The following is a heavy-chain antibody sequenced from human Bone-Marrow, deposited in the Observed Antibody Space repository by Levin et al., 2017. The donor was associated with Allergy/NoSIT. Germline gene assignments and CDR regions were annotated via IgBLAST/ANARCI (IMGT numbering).Heavy chain of an antibody. Sequence: SVKVSCKASGGTFSSYAISWVRQAPGQGLEWMGGIIPIFGTANYAQKFQGRVTITADKSTSTAYMELSSLRSEDTAVYYCARDIVGIAAARDAFDIWGQGTMVTVSS. J-gene: IGHJ3*02. CDR2: IIPIFGTA. CDR3: ARDIVGIAAARDAFDI. CDR1: GGTFSSYA. D-gene: IGHD6-13*01. V-gene: IGHV1-69*06.